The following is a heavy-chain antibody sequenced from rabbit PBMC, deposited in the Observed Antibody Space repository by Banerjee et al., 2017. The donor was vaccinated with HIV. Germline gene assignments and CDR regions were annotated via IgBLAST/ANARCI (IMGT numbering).Heavy chain of an antibody. Sequence: WVRLAPGKGLEWIACITTSSGNAVYANWAKGRFTISKTSSTTVTLQMTSLTAADTATYFCARDLGGYAGYGDLWGQGTLVTVS. V-gene: IGHV1S40*01. CDR2: ITTSSGNA. D-gene: IGHD7-1*01. CDR3: ARDLGGYAGYGDL. J-gene: IGHJ3*01.